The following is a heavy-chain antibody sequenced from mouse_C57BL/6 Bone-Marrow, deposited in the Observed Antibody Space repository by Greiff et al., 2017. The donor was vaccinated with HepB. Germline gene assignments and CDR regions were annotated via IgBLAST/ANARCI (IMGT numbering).Heavy chain of an antibody. CDR1: GYSITSGYY. V-gene: IGHV3-6*01. J-gene: IGHJ3*01. D-gene: IGHD1-1*02. Sequence: EVKLVESGPGLVKPSQSLSLTCSVTGYSITSGYYWNWIRQFPGNKLEWMGYISYDGSNNYNPSLKNRISITRDTSKNQFFLKLNSVTTEDTATYYCARRLDYGLSWGQGTLVTVSA. CDR3: ARRLDYGLS. CDR2: ISYDGSN.